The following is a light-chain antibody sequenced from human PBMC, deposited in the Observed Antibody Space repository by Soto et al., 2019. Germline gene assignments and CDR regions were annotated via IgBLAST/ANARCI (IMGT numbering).Light chain of an antibody. CDR1: QGISRY. CDR2: HAS. Sequence: IQLTQSPSSLSASVGDSVTITCRASQGISRYLSWYQQKPGRAPKLLIYHASKLAKGVTSRFSGSGSGTDFSFIITSLQREDLATYYCQQYYGLPPITFGQGTRLEIK. V-gene: IGKV1-33*01. J-gene: IGKJ5*01. CDR3: QQYYGLPPIT.